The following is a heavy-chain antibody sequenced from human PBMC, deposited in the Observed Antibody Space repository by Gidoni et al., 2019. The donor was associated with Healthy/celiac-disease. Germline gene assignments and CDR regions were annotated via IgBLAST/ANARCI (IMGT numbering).Heavy chain of an antibody. CDR1: GFTFSSYG. V-gene: IGHV3-33*01. CDR3: ARDSSDIVVVPAAIYYYGMDV. CDR2: IWYDGSNK. J-gene: IGHJ6*02. Sequence: QVQLVESGGGVVQPGRSLRLSCAASGFTFSSYGMHWVRQAPGKGLEWVAVIWYDGSNKYYADSVKGRFTISRDNSKNTLYLQMNSLRAEDTAVYYCARDSSDIVVVPAAIYYYGMDVWGQGTTVTVSS. D-gene: IGHD2-2*01.